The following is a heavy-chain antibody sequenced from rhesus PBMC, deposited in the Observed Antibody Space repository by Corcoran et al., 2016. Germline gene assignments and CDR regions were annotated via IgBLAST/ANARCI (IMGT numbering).Heavy chain of an antibody. V-gene: IGHV3-54*02. CDR2: ISYDGRKK. J-gene: IGHJ4*01. D-gene: IGHD3-28*01. CDR1: GFTFSSYG. Sequence: EVQLVESGGGLVQPGGSLRLSCAASGFTFSSYGMHWVRQAPGKGLEWVAVISYDGRKKYYADSVKDRFTISRDNSKNMLYLKMNNLKLEDTAVYYCASRVEWLYDYWGQGVLVTVSS. CDR3: ASRVEWLYDY.